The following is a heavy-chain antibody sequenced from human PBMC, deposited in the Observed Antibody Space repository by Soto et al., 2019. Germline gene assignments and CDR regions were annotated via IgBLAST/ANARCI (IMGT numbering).Heavy chain of an antibody. CDR2: IIPIFGTA. D-gene: IGHD3-10*01. Sequence: QVQLVQSGAEVKKPGSSVKVSCKASGGTFSSYAISWVRQAPGQGLEWMGGIIPIFGTANYAQKFQGRVTITADESTSTAYMELSSLRSEDTAVYYCAIYYYGSGSYRLDAFDLWGQGTMVTVSS. CDR3: AIYYYGSGSYRLDAFDL. CDR1: GGTFSSYA. V-gene: IGHV1-69*01. J-gene: IGHJ3*01.